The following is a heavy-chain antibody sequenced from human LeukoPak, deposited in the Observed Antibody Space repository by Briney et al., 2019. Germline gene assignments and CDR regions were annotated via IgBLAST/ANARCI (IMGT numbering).Heavy chain of an antibody. CDR3: ARSRTREYFQH. J-gene: IGHJ1*01. CDR2: INPSGSST. V-gene: IGHV1-46*01. CDR1: GFTFTNYY. Sequence: ASVKVSCKASGFTFTNYYMHWVRQAPGQGLEWMGLINPSGSSTNYAQKFRGRVTMTRDTSTTTVYMELSSLRSEDTAVYYCARSRTREYFQHWGQGTLVTVSS.